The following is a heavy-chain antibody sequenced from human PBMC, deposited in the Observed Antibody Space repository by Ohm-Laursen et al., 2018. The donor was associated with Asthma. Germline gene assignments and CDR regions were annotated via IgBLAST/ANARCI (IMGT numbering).Heavy chain of an antibody. J-gene: IGHJ4*02. V-gene: IGHV4-59*04. Sequence: SETLSLTCAVSGGSISSYYWSWIRQPPGKGLEWIGTISYSGTPYDNPSLRSRVTISVDTSKNQFSLKVSSVTAADTAVYYCLRSRTRGAFDYWGQGRLVTVSS. CDR1: GGSISSYY. CDR3: LRSRTRGAFDY. CDR2: ISYSGTP. D-gene: IGHD1-1*01.